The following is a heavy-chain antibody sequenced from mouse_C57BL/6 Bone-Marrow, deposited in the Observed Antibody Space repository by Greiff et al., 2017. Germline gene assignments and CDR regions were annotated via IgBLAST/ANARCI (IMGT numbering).Heavy chain of an antibody. Sequence: QVQLQQSGPGLVQPSQSLSITCTVSGFSLTSSGVHWVRQSPGKGLAWLGVLWRGGSTDYNAAFMSRLSITKDNSKSQVFFKMNSLKADDTAIYYCAKNYYGPNWYFDVWGTGTTVTVAS. D-gene: IGHD1-1*01. CDR2: LWRGGST. V-gene: IGHV2-5*01. CDR1: GFSLTSSG. CDR3: AKNYYGPNWYFDV. J-gene: IGHJ1*03.